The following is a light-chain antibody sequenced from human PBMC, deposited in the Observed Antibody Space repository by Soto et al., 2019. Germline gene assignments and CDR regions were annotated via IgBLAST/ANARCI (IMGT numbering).Light chain of an antibody. J-gene: IGKJ4*01. CDR2: GAS. CDR3: QQYGSSPLT. Sequence: ENVLTQSPGTLSLSSGERATLSCRASQSVSSSYLAWYQQKPGQAPRLLIYGASSRATGIPDRFSASGSGTDFTLTISRLEPEDSAVYYCQQYGSSPLTFGGGTKVEIK. CDR1: QSVSSSY. V-gene: IGKV3-20*01.